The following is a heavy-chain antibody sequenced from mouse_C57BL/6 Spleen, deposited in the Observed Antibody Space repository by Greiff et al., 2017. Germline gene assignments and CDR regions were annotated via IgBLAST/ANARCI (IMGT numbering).Heavy chain of an antibody. CDR3: AQRRETGTFAY. V-gene: IGHV1-50*01. D-gene: IGHD1-1*02. J-gene: IGHJ3*01. Sequence: VQLKQPGAELVKPGASVKLSCKASGYTFTSYWMQWVKQRPGQGLEWIGEIDPSDSYTNYNQKFKGKATLTVDTSSSTAYMQLSSLTSEDSAVYYCAQRRETGTFAYWGQGTLVTVSA. CDR1: GYTFTSYW. CDR2: IDPSDSYT.